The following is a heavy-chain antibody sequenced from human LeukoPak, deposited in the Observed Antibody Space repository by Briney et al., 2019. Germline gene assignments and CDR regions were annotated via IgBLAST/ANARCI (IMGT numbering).Heavy chain of an antibody. CDR2: IYYSGST. Sequence: SETLSLTCTVSGGSISSYYWSWIRQPPGKGLEWIGYIYYSGSTNYNPSLKSRVTISVDTSKNQFSLKLSSVTAADTAVYYCARANPVGATSTYDYFQHWGQGTLVTVSS. V-gene: IGHV4-59*08. J-gene: IGHJ1*01. CDR3: ARANPVGATSTYDYFQH. D-gene: IGHD1-26*01. CDR1: GGSISSYY.